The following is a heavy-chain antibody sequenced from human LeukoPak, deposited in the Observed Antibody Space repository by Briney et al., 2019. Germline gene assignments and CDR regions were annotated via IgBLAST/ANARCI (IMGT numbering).Heavy chain of an antibody. CDR1: GGTLGTYY. CDR3: ARSPGLGYSGGSCHFDY. V-gene: IGHV4-59*08. CDR2: IYHTGTT. Sequence: PSETLSPTCTVSGGTLGTYYWSWIRQPPGKGLEYLGYIYHTGTTSYNPSLKSRVTISVDTSKNQFSLRLSSVTAADTALYYCARSPGLGYSGGSCHFDYWGQGMLVTVSS. J-gene: IGHJ4*02. D-gene: IGHD2-15*01.